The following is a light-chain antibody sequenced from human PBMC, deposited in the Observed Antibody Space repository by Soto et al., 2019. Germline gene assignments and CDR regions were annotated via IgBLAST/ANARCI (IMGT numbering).Light chain of an antibody. J-gene: IGKJ4*01. V-gene: IGKV1-5*01. CDR2: DAS. CDR3: QQYNSYS. CDR1: QSISSW. Sequence: VQMTQSPSTLSASVGDIVTITCRASQSISSWLAWYQQRPGKAPKLLIYDASSLESGVPSRFSGTGSGTEFTLTISSLQPDDFATYYCQQYNSYSFGGGTKVAIK.